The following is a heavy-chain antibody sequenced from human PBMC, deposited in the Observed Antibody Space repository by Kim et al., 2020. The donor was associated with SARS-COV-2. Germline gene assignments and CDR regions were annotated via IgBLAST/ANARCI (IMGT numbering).Heavy chain of an antibody. Sequence: GGSLRLSCAASGFTSDDYAMHWVRQAPGKGLEWVSLISGDGGITYYADSVKGRFTISRDNSKNSLYLQMNSLRTEDTALYYCAKDTIFGVYAYYYYGMDVWGQGTTVTVSS. CDR3: AKDTIFGVYAYYYYGMDV. CDR1: GFTSDDYA. CDR2: ISGDGGIT. V-gene: IGHV3-43*02. D-gene: IGHD3-3*01. J-gene: IGHJ6*02.